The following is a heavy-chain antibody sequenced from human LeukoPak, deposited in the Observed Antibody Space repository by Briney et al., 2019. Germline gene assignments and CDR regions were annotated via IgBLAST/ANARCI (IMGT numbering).Heavy chain of an antibody. V-gene: IGHV3-23*01. D-gene: IGHD1-26*01. J-gene: IGHJ6*02. Sequence: GGSLRLSCAASGFTFSSYAMSWVRQAPGKRLEWVSAISGSGGSTYYADSVKGRFTISRDNSKNTLYLQMNSLRAEDTAVYYCARASGSYSPLSYYYGMDVWGQGTTVTVSS. CDR1: GFTFSSYA. CDR3: ARASGSYSPLSYYYGMDV. CDR2: ISGSGGST.